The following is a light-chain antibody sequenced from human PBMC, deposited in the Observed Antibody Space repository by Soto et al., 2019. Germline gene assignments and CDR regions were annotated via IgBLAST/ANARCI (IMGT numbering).Light chain of an antibody. CDR1: QSVSSSY. J-gene: IGKJ4*01. Sequence: EILFTQSPGTLSLSPGERATLSCRASQSVSSSYLAWYQQKPGQAPRLLLYGASSRATGIPARFSGSGSGTDLTLTISRLEPEDFAVYYCQQYGSSRTTTFGGGTQVDIK. V-gene: IGKV3-20*01. CDR2: GAS. CDR3: QQYGSSRTTT.